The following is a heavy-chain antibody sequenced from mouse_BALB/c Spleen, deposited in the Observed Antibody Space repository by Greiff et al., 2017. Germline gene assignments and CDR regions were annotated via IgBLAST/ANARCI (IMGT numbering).Heavy chain of an antibody. CDR3: ASYYYGSSSWFAY. CDR2: IDPENGDT. Sequence: VQLQQSGAELVRSGASVKLSCTASGFNIKDYYMHWVKQRPEQGLEWIGWIDPENGDTEYAPKFQGKATMTADTSSNTAYLQLSSLTSEDTAVYYCASYYYGSSSWFAYWGQGTLVTVSA. D-gene: IGHD1-1*01. J-gene: IGHJ3*01. V-gene: IGHV14-4*02. CDR1: GFNIKDYY.